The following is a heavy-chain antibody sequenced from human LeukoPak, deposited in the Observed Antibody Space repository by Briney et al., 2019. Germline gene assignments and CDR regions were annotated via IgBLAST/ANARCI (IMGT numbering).Heavy chain of an antibody. CDR1: GGSISGYY. Sequence: SETLSLTCSVSGGSISGYYWGWIRQPPGKGLEWIGSIYYSGSTYYNPSLKSRVTISVDTSKNQFSLKLSSVTAADTAVYYCARHTSDFWSGYYPLNNWFDPWGQGTLVTVSS. J-gene: IGHJ5*02. CDR3: ARHTSDFWSGYYPLNNWFDP. D-gene: IGHD3-3*01. V-gene: IGHV4-39*07. CDR2: IYYSGST.